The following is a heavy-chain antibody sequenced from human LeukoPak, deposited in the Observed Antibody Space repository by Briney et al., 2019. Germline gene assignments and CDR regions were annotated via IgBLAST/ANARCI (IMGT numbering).Heavy chain of an antibody. CDR1: GGSISSISYY. Sequence: PSETLSLTCTVSGGSISSISYYWGWIRQAPGKGLEWIRSIYDSGSAYYSPALNSRVTISVDTSKNQFSLKLSSVTDADTAVYYCARHEWAVVVAAPPFYFDFWGQGPLVPVPS. D-gene: IGHD2-15*01. CDR2: IYDSGSA. V-gene: IGHV4-39*01. J-gene: IGHJ4*02. CDR3: ARHEWAVVVAAPPFYFDF.